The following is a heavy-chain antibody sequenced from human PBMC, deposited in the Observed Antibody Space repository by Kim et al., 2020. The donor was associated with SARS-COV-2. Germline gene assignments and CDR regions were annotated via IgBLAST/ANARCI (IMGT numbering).Heavy chain of an antibody. D-gene: IGHD6-19*01. CDR1: GFTFSSYA. J-gene: IGHJ4*02. V-gene: IGHV3-23*01. CDR3: ATTGGGGSPNPGLVPFDY. CDR2: ISGSGGST. Sequence: GGSLRLSCAASGFTFSSYAMSWVRQAPGKGLEWVSAISGSGGSTYYADSVKGRFTISRDNSKNTLYLQMNSLRAEDTAVYYCATTGGGGSPNPGLVPFDYWGQGTLVTVSS.